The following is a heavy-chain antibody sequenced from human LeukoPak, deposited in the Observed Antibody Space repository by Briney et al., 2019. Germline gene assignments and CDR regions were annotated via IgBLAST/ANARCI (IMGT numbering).Heavy chain of an antibody. CDR2: ISSSSSYI. D-gene: IGHD2-2*01. J-gene: IGHJ3*02. Sequence: GGSLRLSCAASGFTFSSYSMNWVRQAPGKGLEWVSSISSSSSYIYYADSVKGRFTISRDNTKNSLYLQMNSLRAEDTAVYYCARVGSTDAFDIWGQGTMVTVSS. CDR1: GFTFSSYS. V-gene: IGHV3-21*01. CDR3: ARVGSTDAFDI.